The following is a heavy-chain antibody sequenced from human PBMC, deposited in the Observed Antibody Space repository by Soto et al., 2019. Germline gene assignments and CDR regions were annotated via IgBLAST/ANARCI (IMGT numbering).Heavy chain of an antibody. J-gene: IGHJ4*02. CDR2: IHSGDSNA. Sequence: PGESLKISCKGSGYSFSTYSIGWVRQMPGKGLEWLGNIHSGDSNARYSPSFQGQVTISVDKSISTTYLHWSSLKPSDTAFYYCAPWPSSHWFDYWGQGTLVTVSS. D-gene: IGHD2-2*01. V-gene: IGHV5-51*01. CDR3: APWPSSHWFDY. CDR1: GYSFSTYS.